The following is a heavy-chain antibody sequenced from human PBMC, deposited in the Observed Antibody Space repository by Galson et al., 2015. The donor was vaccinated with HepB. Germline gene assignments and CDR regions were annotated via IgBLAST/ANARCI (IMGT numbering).Heavy chain of an antibody. D-gene: IGHD7-27*01. J-gene: IGHJ4*02. CDR1: GFTFSSYA. CDR2: ISYDGSNK. CDR3: ARDRSGVTGEPFDY. V-gene: IGHV3-30*04. Sequence: SLRLSCAASGFTFSSYAMHWVRQAPGKGLEWVAVISYDGSNKYYADSVKGRFTISRDNSKNTLYLQMNSLRAEDTAVYYCARDRSGVTGEPFDYWGQGTLVTVSS.